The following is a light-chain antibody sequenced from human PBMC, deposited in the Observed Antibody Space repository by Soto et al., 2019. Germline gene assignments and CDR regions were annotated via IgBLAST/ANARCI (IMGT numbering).Light chain of an antibody. CDR3: QESHSAVT. V-gene: IGKV1-39*01. Sequence: IKMNQSPSSLSAKVGDRVTILCRASQSISSYLNWYQQKPGKAPKLLIFAASSLQSGVPSRFSGSGSGTDFTLTISSLQPEDSATYYCQESHSAVTFGQGTLLE. CDR1: QSISSY. J-gene: IGKJ5*01. CDR2: AAS.